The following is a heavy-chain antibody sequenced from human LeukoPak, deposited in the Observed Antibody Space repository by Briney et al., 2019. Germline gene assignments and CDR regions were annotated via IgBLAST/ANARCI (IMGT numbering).Heavy chain of an antibody. Sequence: ASVKVSCKASGYTFTGYYMHWVRQAPGQGLEWMGWINPNSGGTNYAQKFQGRVTMTRDTTISTAYMELSRLRSDDTAVYYCARVLQQLVRPSYFDYWGQGTLVTVSS. CDR1: GYTFTGYY. V-gene: IGHV1-2*02. CDR2: INPNSGGT. J-gene: IGHJ4*02. CDR3: ARVLQQLVRPSYFDY. D-gene: IGHD6-13*01.